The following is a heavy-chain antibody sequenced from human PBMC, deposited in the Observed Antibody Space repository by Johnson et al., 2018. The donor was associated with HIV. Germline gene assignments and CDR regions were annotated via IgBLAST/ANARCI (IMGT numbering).Heavy chain of an antibody. Sequence: VQLVESGGGVVQPGGSLRLSCTASGFTFSDYHMSWIRQAPGKGLEWVANIKQDGSEKYYVDSVKGRFTISRDNAKNSLYLQVNSLRADDTALYYCAKVFKVRVAGAFDIWGQGTMVTVSS. D-gene: IGHD6-19*01. CDR1: GFTFSDYH. CDR2: IKQDGSEK. V-gene: IGHV3-7*03. CDR3: AKVFKVRVAGAFDI. J-gene: IGHJ3*02.